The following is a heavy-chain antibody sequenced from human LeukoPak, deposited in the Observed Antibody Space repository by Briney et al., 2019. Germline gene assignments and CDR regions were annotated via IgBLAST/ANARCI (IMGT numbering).Heavy chain of an antibody. V-gene: IGHV3-33*01. J-gene: IGHJ4*02. CDR2: IWYDGSNK. CDR3: ARGPCSGGSCYIGY. CDR1: GFTFSSYG. Sequence: PGRSLRLSCAASGFTFSSYGMHWVRQAPGKGLEWVAVIWYDGSNKYYADSVKGRFTISRDNSKNTLYLQMNSLRAEDTAVYYCARGPCSGGSCYIGYWGQGTLVTVSS. D-gene: IGHD2-15*01.